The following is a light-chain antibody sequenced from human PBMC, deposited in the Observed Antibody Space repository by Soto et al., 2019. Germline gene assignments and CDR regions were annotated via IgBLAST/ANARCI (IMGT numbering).Light chain of an antibody. V-gene: IGKV1-5*03. CDR3: QQYNSYWT. Sequence: DIQMTQSPSTLSASVGDRVTITCRASQSLSSWLAWYQQKPGKAPKLLIYKAPSLESGVPSRFSGSGSGTEFTLTISSLQPDDFATYYCQQYNSYWTFGQGTKVEIK. CDR2: KAP. CDR1: QSLSSW. J-gene: IGKJ1*01.